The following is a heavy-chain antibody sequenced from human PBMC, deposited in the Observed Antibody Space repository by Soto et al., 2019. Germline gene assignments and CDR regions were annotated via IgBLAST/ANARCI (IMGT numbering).Heavy chain of an antibody. CDR3: ALLVAVAGRFDY. V-gene: IGHV2-5*01. D-gene: IGHD6-19*01. CDR2: IYWHDDK. CDR1: GFSLSTSGMG. J-gene: IGHJ4*02. Sequence: QITLKESGPTLVKPTQPLTLTCTFSGFSLSTSGMGVGWIRQPPGEALGWLALIYWHDDKRYSPSLKSRLTNXKXXAKNHVVPTMTNMDPVDTATYYRALLVAVAGRFDYWGQGTLVTVSS.